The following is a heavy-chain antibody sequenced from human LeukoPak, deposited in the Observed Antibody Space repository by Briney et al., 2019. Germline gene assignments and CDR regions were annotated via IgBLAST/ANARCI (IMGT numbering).Heavy chain of an antibody. CDR3: ARDAQRGFDYSNSLQY. CDR1: GFIFSHYG. J-gene: IGHJ4*01. Sequence: GRSLRLSCAASGFIFSHYGMHWVRQAPGKGLEWVAVIWSDGSNRFYAGSVKGRFTISRDNSQNTMFPEMNSLRAEDTAMYYCARDAQRGFDYSNSLQYWGQGILVTVSS. D-gene: IGHD4-11*01. CDR2: IWSDGSNR. V-gene: IGHV3-33*01.